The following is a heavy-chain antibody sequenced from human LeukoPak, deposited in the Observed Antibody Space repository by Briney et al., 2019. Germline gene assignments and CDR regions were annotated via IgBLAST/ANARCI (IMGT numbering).Heavy chain of an antibody. CDR1: GGSFSGYY. J-gene: IGHJ4*02. Sequence: KPSETPSLTCAVYGGSFSGYYWSWIRQPPGKGLEWIGEINHSGSTNYNPYLKSRVTISVDTSKNQFSLKLSSVTAADTAVYYCARVKLYSPVTHPLDYWRQGTLVTVSS. D-gene: IGHD4-17*01. V-gene: IGHV4-34*01. CDR2: INHSGST. CDR3: ARVKLYSPVTHPLDY.